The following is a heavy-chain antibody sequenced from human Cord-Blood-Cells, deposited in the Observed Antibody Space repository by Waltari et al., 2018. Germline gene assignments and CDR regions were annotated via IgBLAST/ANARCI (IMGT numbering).Heavy chain of an antibody. D-gene: IGHD6-6*01. CDR3: ARGIYSSSYYYYYYGMDV. Sequence: QVQLQQWGAGLLKPSETLSLTCAVYGGSFSGYYWSWIRQPPGKGLEWIGEINHSGSTNYNPSLKSRVTISVDTSKNQFSLKLSSVTAADTAVYYCARGIYSSSYYYYYYGMDVWGQGTTVTVS. V-gene: IGHV4-34*01. CDR2: INHSGST. J-gene: IGHJ6*02. CDR1: GGSFSGYY.